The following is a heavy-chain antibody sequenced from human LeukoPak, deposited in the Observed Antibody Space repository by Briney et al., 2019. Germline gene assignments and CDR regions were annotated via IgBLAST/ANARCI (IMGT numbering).Heavy chain of an antibody. Sequence: QPGGSLRLSCAASGFTFSSHGMHWVRQAPGKGLEWVVIIWYDGSKRYYADSVKGRFTISRDDSKSTVYLQMNSLRAEDTAVYYCARVRGTAFDIWGQGTMVTVAS. J-gene: IGHJ3*02. V-gene: IGHV3-33*01. CDR2: IWYDGSKR. D-gene: IGHD1-1*01. CDR3: ARVRGTAFDI. CDR1: GFTFSSHG.